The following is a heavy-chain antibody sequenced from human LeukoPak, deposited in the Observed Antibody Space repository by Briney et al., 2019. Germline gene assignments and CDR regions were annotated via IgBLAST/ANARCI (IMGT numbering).Heavy chain of an antibody. CDR2: INHSGST. J-gene: IGHJ3*02. Sequence: SETLSLTCAVYGGSFSGYYWSWIRQPPGKGLEWIGEINHSGSTNYNPSLKSRVTISVDTSKNQFSLKLSSVTAADTAVYYCARRGVRVPASIRALVAFDIWGQGTMVTVSS. CDR1: GGSFSGYY. V-gene: IGHV4-34*01. D-gene: IGHD2-2*02. CDR3: ARRGVRVPASIRALVAFDI.